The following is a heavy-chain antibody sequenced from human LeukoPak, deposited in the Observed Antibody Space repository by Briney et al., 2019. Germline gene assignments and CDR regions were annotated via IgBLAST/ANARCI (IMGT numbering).Heavy chain of an antibody. CDR1: GFTFDEYA. CDR3: AKSLLSADTAMVYFDI. V-gene: IGHV3-9*01. J-gene: IGHJ3*02. D-gene: IGHD5-18*01. CDR2: ISWNSGSI. Sequence: GRSLRLSCAASGFTFDEYAMHWVRQAPGKGLEWVSGISWNSGSIGYADSVKGRFTISRDNAKNSLYLQMNSLRAEDTALYYCAKSLLSADTAMVYFDIWGQGTMVTVSS.